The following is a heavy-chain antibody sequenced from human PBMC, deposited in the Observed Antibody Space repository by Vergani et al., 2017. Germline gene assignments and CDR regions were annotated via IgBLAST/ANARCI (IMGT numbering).Heavy chain of an antibody. CDR1: GGSFSGYY. CDR2: INDSGGT. J-gene: IGHJ4*02. V-gene: IGHV4-34*01. Sequence: QVQLQESGPGLLKPSETLSLTCAVDGGSFSGYYWNWIRQPPGKGLEWIGEINDSGGTNYNPSLKSRVTISLDTSKNQFSLKLTSVTAADTALYWCARALVGGTPDNWGQGTLVTVSS. CDR3: ARALVGGTPDN. D-gene: IGHD1-26*01.